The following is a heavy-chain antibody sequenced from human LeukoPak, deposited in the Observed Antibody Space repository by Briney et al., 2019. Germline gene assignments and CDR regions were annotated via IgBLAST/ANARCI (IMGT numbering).Heavy chain of an antibody. J-gene: IGHJ3*02. CDR3: ARDPGPYDASGDAFDI. D-gene: IGHD3-3*01. CDR1: GGSISSYY. Sequence: SETLSLTCTVSGGSISSYYWSWIRQPPGKGLEWIGYIYYSGSTNYNPSLKSRVTISVDTSKNQFSLKLSSVTAADTAVYYCARDPGPYDASGDAFDIWGQGTMVTVSS. CDR2: IYYSGST. V-gene: IGHV4-59*01.